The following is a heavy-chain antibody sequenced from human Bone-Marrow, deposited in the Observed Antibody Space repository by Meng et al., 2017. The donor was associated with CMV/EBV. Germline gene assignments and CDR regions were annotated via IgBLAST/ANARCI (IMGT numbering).Heavy chain of an antibody. Sequence: SVKVSCKASGYTFTYRYLHWVRQAPGQALEWMGWITPFNGNTNYAQKFQDRVTITRDRSMSTAYMELSSLRSEDTAMYYCARETGITMVRGIFGFDPWGQGTLVTVSS. D-gene: IGHD3-10*01. V-gene: IGHV1-45*02. CDR1: GYTFTYRY. CDR3: ARETGITMVRGIFGFDP. CDR2: ITPFNGNT. J-gene: IGHJ5*02.